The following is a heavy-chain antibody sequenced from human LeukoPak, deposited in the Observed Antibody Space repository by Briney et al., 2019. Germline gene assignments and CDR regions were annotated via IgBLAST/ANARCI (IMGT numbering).Heavy chain of an antibody. D-gene: IGHD3-3*01. V-gene: IGHV3-23*01. J-gene: IGHJ4*02. CDR2: ISGSGDST. Sequence: GGSLRLSCAASGFTFSSYAMSWVRQAPGKGLEWVSAISGSGDSTYYADSVKGRFTISRDNSKNTLYLQMNSLRAEDTAVYYCAKEDNLRITIFGVAPYYFDYWGQGTLVTVSS. CDR1: GFTFSSYA. CDR3: AKEDNLRITIFGVAPYYFDY.